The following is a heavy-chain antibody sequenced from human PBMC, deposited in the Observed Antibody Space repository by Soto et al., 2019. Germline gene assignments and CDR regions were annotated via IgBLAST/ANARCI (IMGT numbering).Heavy chain of an antibody. CDR1: GGTFSSYA. V-gene: IGHV1-69*13. CDR2: IIPIFGTA. J-gene: IGHJ6*02. CDR3: ARVDTAMSSPTYYYYGMDV. Sequence: AGKVSCKAPGGTFSSYAISWVRQAPGQGLAWMGGIIPIFGTANYAQKFQGRVTITADESTSTAYMELSSLRSEDTAVYYCARVDTAMSSPTYYYYGMDVWGQGTTVTVSS. D-gene: IGHD5-18*01.